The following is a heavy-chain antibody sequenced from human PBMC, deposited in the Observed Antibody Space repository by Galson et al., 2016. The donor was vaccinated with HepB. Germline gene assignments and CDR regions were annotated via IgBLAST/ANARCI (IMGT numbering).Heavy chain of an antibody. CDR1: GFTFSRYS. Sequence: SLRLSCAASGFTFSRYSMNWVRQAPGRGLEWVASISSGSTYIYYVGSVKGRFTVSRDNAKNSLYLQMNSLRAEDTAVYFCARGPSDSDFGSYFDSWGQGALVTVSS. CDR3: ARGPSDSDFGSYFDS. J-gene: IGHJ5*01. D-gene: IGHD3-3*01. CDR2: ISSGSTYI. V-gene: IGHV3-21*01.